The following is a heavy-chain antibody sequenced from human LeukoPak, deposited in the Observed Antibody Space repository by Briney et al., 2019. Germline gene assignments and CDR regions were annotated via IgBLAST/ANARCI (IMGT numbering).Heavy chain of an antibody. CDR3: ARLSSGWYGGFIDY. D-gene: IGHD6-19*01. V-gene: IGHV4-39*01. J-gene: IGHJ4*02. CDR2: IYYTGST. Sequence: SETLSLTCTVSGGSISSSSRYRGWIRQPPGKGLEWIGSIYYTGSTYYNPSLKSRVTISVDTSKNQFSLKLSSVTAADTAVYYCARLSSGWYGGFIDYWGQGTLVTVSS. CDR1: GGSISSSSRY.